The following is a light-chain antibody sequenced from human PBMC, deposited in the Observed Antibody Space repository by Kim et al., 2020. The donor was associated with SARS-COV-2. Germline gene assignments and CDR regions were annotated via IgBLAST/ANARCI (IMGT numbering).Light chain of an antibody. J-gene: IGLJ2*01. CDR2: GKN. CDR3: NSRDSNDNVV. V-gene: IGLV3-19*01. CDR1: SLRSYY. Sequence: VALGQTGRLTCQGDSLRSYYATWYQQKPGQAPILVIYGKNNRPSGIPDRFSGSSSGNTASLTITGTQAGDEADYYCNSRDSNDNVVFGGGTKLTVL.